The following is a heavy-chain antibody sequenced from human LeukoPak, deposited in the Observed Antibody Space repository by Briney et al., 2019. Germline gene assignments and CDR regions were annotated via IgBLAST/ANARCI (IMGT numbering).Heavy chain of an antibody. Sequence: PSETLSLTCTVSGGSISSYYWSWIRQPPGKGLEWIGYIYYSGSTNYNPSLKSRVTISVDTSKNQFSLKLSFVTAADTAVYYCARQRRGGYSFHFDYWGQGTLVTVSS. V-gene: IGHV4-59*08. CDR1: GGSISSYY. J-gene: IGHJ4*02. CDR3: ARQRRGGYSFHFDY. CDR2: IYYSGST. D-gene: IGHD4-11*01.